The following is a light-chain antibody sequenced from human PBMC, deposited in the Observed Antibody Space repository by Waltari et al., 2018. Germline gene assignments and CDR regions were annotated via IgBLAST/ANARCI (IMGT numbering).Light chain of an antibody. CDR2: DAS. Sequence: EIVLTHSPATLSLSPGERATLSCRASQSVSSYLAWYQQKPGQAPRLLIYDASNSATGIPARFSGSGSGTDFTLTISSLEPEDFAVYYCQQRSNWRFTFGPGTKVDIK. J-gene: IGKJ3*01. CDR1: QSVSSY. V-gene: IGKV3-11*01. CDR3: QQRSNWRFT.